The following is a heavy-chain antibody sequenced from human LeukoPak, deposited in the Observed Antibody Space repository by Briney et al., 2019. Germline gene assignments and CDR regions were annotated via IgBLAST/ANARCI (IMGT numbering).Heavy chain of an antibody. CDR2: INHSGST. CDR1: GGSFSGYY. D-gene: IGHD3-22*01. CDR3: ARTTMIAHATNY. Sequence: SETLSLTCAVYGGSFSGYYWSWIRQPPGKGLEWIGEINHSGSTNYNPSLRSRVTIPVDKPKDQLSLKLSSLTAADTAVYYCARTTMIAHATNYWGQGTLVTVSS. V-gene: IGHV4-34*01. J-gene: IGHJ4*02.